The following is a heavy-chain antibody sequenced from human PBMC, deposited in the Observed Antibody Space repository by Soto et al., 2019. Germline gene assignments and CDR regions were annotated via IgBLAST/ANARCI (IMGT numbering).Heavy chain of an antibody. D-gene: IGHD3-3*01. CDR2: ISSSSIYI. J-gene: IGHJ6*02. Sequence: GGSLRLSCAASGFTFSSYSMNWGRQAPGKGLEWVSSISSSSIYIYYADSVKGRFTISRDNAKNSLYLQMNSLRAEDTAVYYCARDLLEEEHQPAYGMDVWGQGTTVTVSS. CDR3: ARDLLEEEHQPAYGMDV. CDR1: GFTFSSYS. V-gene: IGHV3-21*01.